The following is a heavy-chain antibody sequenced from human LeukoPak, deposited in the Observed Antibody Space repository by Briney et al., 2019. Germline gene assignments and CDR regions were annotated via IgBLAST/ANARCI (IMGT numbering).Heavy chain of an antibody. J-gene: IGHJ6*02. V-gene: IGHV1-18*01. Sequence: ASVKVSCKASGYTFTNYAISWVRQAPGQGLEWMGWISGNNGNTNYAQNVQGRVTMTTDTSTSTAYMELRSLRSDDTAVYYCVVGAPYYYYYYGMDVWGQGTTVTVSS. D-gene: IGHD1-26*01. CDR1: GYTFTNYA. CDR2: ISGNNGNT. CDR3: VVGAPYYYYYYGMDV.